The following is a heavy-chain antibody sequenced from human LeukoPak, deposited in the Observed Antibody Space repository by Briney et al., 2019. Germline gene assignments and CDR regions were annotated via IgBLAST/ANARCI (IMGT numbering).Heavy chain of an antibody. CDR2: IYHSGST. CDR3: ASVLRGYSGYDRDY. J-gene: IGHJ4*02. D-gene: IGHD5-12*01. Sequence: SETLSLTCTVSGGSISSSSYYWGWIRQPPGKGLEWIGSIYHSGSTYYNPSLKSRVTISVDTSKNQFSLKLSSVTAADTAVYYCASVLRGYSGYDRDYWGQGTLVTVSS. CDR1: GGSISSSSYY. V-gene: IGHV4-39*07.